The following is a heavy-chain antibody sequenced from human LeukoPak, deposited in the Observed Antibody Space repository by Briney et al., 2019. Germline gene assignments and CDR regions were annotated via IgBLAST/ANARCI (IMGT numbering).Heavy chain of an antibody. CDR2: ITATSSST. CDR3: AKDRGMTMAGTFDY. J-gene: IGHJ4*02. Sequence: GGSLRLSCAASGFTFSSYGMSWVRQAPGKGLEWVSAITATSSSTHDADSVQGRFTISRDNSKNTLYLQMNSLRAEDTAVYYCAKDRGMTMAGTFDYWGQGTLVTVSS. D-gene: IGHD6-19*01. CDR1: GFTFSSYG. V-gene: IGHV3-23*01.